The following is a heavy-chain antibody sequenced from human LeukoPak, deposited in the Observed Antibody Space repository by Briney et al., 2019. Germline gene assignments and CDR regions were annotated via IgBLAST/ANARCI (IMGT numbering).Heavy chain of an antibody. CDR3: AKAVYGSGKPWFDP. Sequence: PGGSLRLSCAASGFTFSNYAMTWVRQAPGKGLDWVSSISGSGGATYYADSVKGRFTISRDNSKSTLYLQMNSLRAEDTAVYHCAKAVYGSGKPWFDPWGQGTLVTVSS. CDR1: GFTFSNYA. CDR2: ISGSGGAT. V-gene: IGHV3-23*01. D-gene: IGHD3-10*01. J-gene: IGHJ5*02.